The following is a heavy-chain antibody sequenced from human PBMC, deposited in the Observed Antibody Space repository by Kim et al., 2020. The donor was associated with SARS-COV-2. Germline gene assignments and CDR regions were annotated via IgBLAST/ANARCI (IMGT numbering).Heavy chain of an antibody. D-gene: IGHD6-13*01. CDR3: ARDKVLSGDSSSWTQYYYYGMDV. CDR2: TYYRSKWYN. CDR1: GDSVSSNSAA. V-gene: IGHV6-1*01. Sequence: SQTLSLTCAISGDSVSSNSAAWNWIRQSPSRGLEWLGRTYYRSKWYNDYAVSVKSRITINPDTSKNQFSLQLNSVTPEDTAVYYCARDKVLSGDSSSWTQYYYYGMDVWGQGTTVTVSS. J-gene: IGHJ6*02.